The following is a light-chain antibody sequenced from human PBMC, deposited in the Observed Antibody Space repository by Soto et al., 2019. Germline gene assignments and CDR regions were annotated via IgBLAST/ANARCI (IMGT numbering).Light chain of an antibody. CDR3: SSYASSSTPYV. V-gene: IGLV2-14*01. CDR1: SNDVGGYNY. J-gene: IGLJ1*01. CDR2: EVN. Sequence: QSVLTQPASVSGSPGQSITISCTGTSNDVGGYNYVSWYQQHPGKAPKLMIYEVNNRPSGVSNRFSGSKSGNTASLTISGLQTEDEADYYCSSYASSSTPYVFGTGTKLTVL.